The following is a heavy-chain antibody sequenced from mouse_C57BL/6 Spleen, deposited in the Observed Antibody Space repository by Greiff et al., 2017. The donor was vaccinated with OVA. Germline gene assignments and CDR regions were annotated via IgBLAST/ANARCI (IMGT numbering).Heavy chain of an antibody. CDR1: GYSITSGYY. CDR2: ISYDGSN. J-gene: IGHJ4*01. CDR3: AREDYGSSYPYYYAMDY. Sequence: EVQLQESGPGLVKPSQSLSLTCSVTGYSITSGYYWNWIRQFPGNKLEWMGYISYDGSNNYNPSLKNRISITRDTSKNQFFLKLNSVTTEDTATYYCAREDYGSSYPYYYAMDYWGQGTSVTVSS. D-gene: IGHD1-1*01. V-gene: IGHV3-6*01.